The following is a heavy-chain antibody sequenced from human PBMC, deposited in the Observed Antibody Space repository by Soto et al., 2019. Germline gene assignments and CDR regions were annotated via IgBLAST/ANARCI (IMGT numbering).Heavy chain of an antibody. V-gene: IGHV3-23*01. Sequence: EVQLLESGGGLVQPGGSLRLSCAASGFTFSSYAMSWVRQAPGKGLEWVSAISGSGGSTYYADSVKGRFTISRDNSKNTMYLQMTSLRAENTAVYYCAKDSRYCSGGSCPFWGQGTLVTVSS. CDR2: ISGSGGST. CDR3: AKDSRYCSGGSCPF. CDR1: GFTFSSYA. J-gene: IGHJ4*02. D-gene: IGHD2-15*01.